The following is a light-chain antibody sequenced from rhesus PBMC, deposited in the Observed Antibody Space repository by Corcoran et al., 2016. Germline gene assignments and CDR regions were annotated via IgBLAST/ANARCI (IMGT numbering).Light chain of an antibody. V-gene: IGKV1-43*02. CDR3: LQYNSDPFA. CDR2: DAS. J-gene: IGKJ3*01. CDR1: QGISNY. Sequence: DIQMTQSPSSLSASVGDRVTITCRASQGISNYLSWYQQKPGKAPKLLIYDASTLQSGFPSRYSGSGSGTDFTLTISSMQPEDFATYYCLQYNSDPFAFGPGTKLDIK.